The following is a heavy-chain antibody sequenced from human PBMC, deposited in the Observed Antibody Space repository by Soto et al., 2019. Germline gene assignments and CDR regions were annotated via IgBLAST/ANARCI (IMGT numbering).Heavy chain of an antibody. V-gene: IGHV4-30-2*01. CDR2: IYQSGVT. D-gene: IGHD6-19*01. Sequence: SETLSLTCNMSGDSYSISTYSWSWIRQPPGKALQWIGFIYQSGVTSYIPSLASRVSISLDRSNNQCSLKLKSVTAADTAVYFCAGMPYTSGLRFDPWGPGTLVTVSS. CDR3: AGMPYTSGLRFDP. J-gene: IGHJ5*02. CDR1: GDSYSISTYS.